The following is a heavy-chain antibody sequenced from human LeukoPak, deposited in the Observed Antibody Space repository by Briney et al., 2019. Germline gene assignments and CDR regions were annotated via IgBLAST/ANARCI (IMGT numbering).Heavy chain of an antibody. D-gene: IGHD6-19*01. J-gene: IGHJ4*02. CDR3: ARGIGHFSSGWSGEYFDY. V-gene: IGHV3-30-3*01. CDR1: GFTFSSYA. CDR2: ISYDGSNK. Sequence: PGGSLRLSCAASGFTFSSYAMHWVRQAPGKGLEWVAVISYDGSNKYYADSVKGRFTISRDNSKNTLYLQMNSLRAEDTAVYYCARGIGHFSSGWSGEYFDYWGQGTLVTVSS.